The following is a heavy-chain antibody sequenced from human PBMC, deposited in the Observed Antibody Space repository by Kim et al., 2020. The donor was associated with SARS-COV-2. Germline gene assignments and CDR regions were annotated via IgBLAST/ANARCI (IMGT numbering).Heavy chain of an antibody. V-gene: IGHV3-9*01. J-gene: IGHJ5*01. CDR2: ISRYGAAI. D-gene: IGHD3-10*01. CDR3: TRASPLTGSYPFD. CDR1: GFTFHDYA. Sequence: GGSLRLSCAASGFTFHDYAMNWVRQAPGKGLEWVSGISRYGAAIDYADSVKGRFTTSRDNTRNSLYLQMESLNVEDTASYYCTRASPLTGSYPFD.